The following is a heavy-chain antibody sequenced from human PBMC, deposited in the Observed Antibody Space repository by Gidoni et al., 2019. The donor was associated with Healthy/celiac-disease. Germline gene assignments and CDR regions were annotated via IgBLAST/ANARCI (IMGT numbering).Heavy chain of an antibody. Sequence: QVQLVQSGAEVKKPGASGKVSCKASGYTFTGYYMQWVRQAPGQGREWMGWINANSGGTNEAQKFQGMVTMTRDTSISTAYMELSRLRSDDTAVYYCAGIAARDLFDYWGQGTLVTVSS. CDR3: AGIAARDLFDY. CDR1: GYTFTGYY. V-gene: IGHV1-2*02. CDR2: INANSGGT. D-gene: IGHD6-6*01. J-gene: IGHJ4*02.